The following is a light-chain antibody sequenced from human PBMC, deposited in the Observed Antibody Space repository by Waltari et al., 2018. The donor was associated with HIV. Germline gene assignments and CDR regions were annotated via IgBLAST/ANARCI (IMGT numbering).Light chain of an antibody. V-gene: IGKV1-8*01. CDR1: QGISSY. CDR2: AAS. Sequence: AIRMTQSPSSFSASTGDRVTITCRASQGISSYLAWYPQKPGKAPKLLIYAASTLQSGVPSRFSGSGSGTDFTLTISCLQSEDFATYYCQQYYSYPYTFGQGTKLEIK. J-gene: IGKJ2*01. CDR3: QQYYSYPYT.